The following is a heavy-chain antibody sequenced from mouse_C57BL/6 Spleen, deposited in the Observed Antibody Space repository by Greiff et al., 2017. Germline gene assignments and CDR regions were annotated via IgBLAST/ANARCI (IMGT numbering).Heavy chain of an antibody. CDR2: INPNNGGT. CDR3: ARERALYYGMDY. V-gene: IGHV1-18*01. CDR1: GYTFTDYN. D-gene: IGHD3-3*01. Sequence: EVQLQQSGPELVKPGASVKIPCKASGYTFTDYNMDWVKQSHGKSLEWIGDINPNNGGTIYNQKFKGKATLTVDKSSSTAYMELRSLTSEDTAVYYCARERALYYGMDYWGQGTSVTVSS. J-gene: IGHJ4*01.